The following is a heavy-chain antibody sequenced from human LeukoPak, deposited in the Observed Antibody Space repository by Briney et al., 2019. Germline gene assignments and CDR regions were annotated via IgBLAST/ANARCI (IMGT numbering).Heavy chain of an antibody. D-gene: IGHD1-1*01. V-gene: IGHV3-20*04. CDR3: AGADWNLYFDY. CDR1: GFTFDDYG. Sequence: GGSLRLSCAASGFTFDDYGMSWVRQAPGKGLEWVSGINWNGGSTDYAYSVKGRFTIFRDNAKNSLYLKMNRRRAEDTALYYCAGADWNLYFDYWGQGTLVTVSS. J-gene: IGHJ4*02. CDR2: INWNGGST.